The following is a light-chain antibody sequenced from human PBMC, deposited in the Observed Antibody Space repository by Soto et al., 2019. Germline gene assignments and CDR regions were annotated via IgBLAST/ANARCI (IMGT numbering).Light chain of an antibody. Sequence: QSALTQPASVSGSPGQSIPISCTGTSSDVGYYNYVSWYQQHPGKAPKLMIYEVSNRPSGVSNRVSGSKSGNTASLTISGLQAEDEADYYCCSYTISTTRVFGGGTKLTVL. V-gene: IGLV2-14*01. CDR3: CSYTISTTRV. CDR2: EVS. J-gene: IGLJ3*02. CDR1: SSDVGYYNY.